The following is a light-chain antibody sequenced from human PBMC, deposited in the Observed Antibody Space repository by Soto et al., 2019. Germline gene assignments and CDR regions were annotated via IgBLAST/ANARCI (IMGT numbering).Light chain of an antibody. J-gene: IGLJ2*01. CDR3: SSNVVGTNLKI. V-gene: IGLV2-8*01. Sequence: QSALTQPPSASGSPGQSVTISCTGTYSDVGGSNYVSWYQQHPGKAPKLVIYEVIQRPSGVPDRFSGSRSGNTASLTVSRLQAEAEADYYCSSNVVGTNLKIFGGGTKFTVL. CDR2: EVI. CDR1: YSDVGGSNY.